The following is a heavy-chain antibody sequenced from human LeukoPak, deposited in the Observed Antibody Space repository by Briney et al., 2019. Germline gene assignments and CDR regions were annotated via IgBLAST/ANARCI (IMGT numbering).Heavy chain of an antibody. Sequence: GRSLRLSCAASGFTFSSYAMHWVRQAPGKGLEWVAVISYDGSNKYYADSVKGRFTISRDNSKNTLYPQMNSLRAEDTAVYYCARGPWYYDISRDAFDIWGQGTMVTVSS. D-gene: IGHD3-9*01. CDR3: ARGPWYYDISRDAFDI. V-gene: IGHV3-30*04. CDR1: GFTFSSYA. CDR2: ISYDGSNK. J-gene: IGHJ3*02.